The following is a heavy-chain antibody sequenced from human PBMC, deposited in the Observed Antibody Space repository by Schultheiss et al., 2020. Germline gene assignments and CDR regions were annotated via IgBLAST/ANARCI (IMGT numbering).Heavy chain of an antibody. CDR3: ATLQSGSYYNDHNWFDP. V-gene: IGHV1-69*13. CDR2: IIPIFGTA. J-gene: IGHJ5*02. CDR1: GGTFSSYA. D-gene: IGHD3-10*01. Sequence: SVKVSCKASGGTFSSYAISWVRQAPGQGLEWMGGIIPIFGTANYAQKFQGRVTITEDESTSTAYMELSSLRSEDTAVYYCATLQSGSYYNDHNWFDPWGQGTLVTVSS.